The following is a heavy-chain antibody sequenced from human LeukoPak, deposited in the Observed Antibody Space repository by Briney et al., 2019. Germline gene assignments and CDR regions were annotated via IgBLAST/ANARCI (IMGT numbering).Heavy chain of an antibody. CDR2: ISVTAFST. CDR3: ARAAYSSTWYSRYFDL. CDR1: GFTFSSYG. J-gene: IGHJ2*01. V-gene: IGHV3-23*01. Sequence: GGSLRLSCAASGFTFSSYGMSWVRQAPGKGLEWVSIISVTAFSTYYADSVRGRFTISRDNSKNTLYLQMNSLRAGDTAVYYCARAAYSSTWYSRYFDLWGRGTLVTVSS. D-gene: IGHD6-13*01.